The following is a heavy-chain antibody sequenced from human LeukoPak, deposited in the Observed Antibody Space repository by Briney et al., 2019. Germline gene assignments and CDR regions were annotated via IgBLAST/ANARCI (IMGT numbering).Heavy chain of an antibody. D-gene: IGHD3-22*01. CDR2: MHYSGST. Sequence: SETLSLTCTVSGASISSYYRNWIRQPPGKGLEWIGYMHYSGSTNYNPSLQSRVTISVDTSKHQFSLKLNSVTSADTAVYYCARDTRYYDNSGYYYFDYWGRGTLVTVSS. CDR3: ARDTRYYDNSGYYYFDY. J-gene: IGHJ4*02. V-gene: IGHV4-59*01. CDR1: GASISSYY.